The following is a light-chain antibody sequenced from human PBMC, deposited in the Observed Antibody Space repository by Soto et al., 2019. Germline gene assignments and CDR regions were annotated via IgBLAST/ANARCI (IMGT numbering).Light chain of an antibody. CDR3: SSYTSASTLLYL. CDR1: SSDVSGYNY. CDR2: GVT. V-gene: IGLV2-14*01. Sequence: QSALTQPASVSGCPGQSIPISCTGTSSDVSGYNYVSWYQQHPGIAPKLLIYGVTNRPSGVSTRFSGSKSGNTASLTISGLQAEDEADYHCSSYTSASTLLYLFGTGTKVTVL. J-gene: IGLJ1*01.